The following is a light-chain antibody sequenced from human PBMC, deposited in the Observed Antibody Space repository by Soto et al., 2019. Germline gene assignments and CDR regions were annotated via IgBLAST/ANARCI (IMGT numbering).Light chain of an antibody. J-gene: IGLJ1*01. CDR3: SSYAGNNISLV. CDR1: SNDIGGFKY. V-gene: IGLV2-8*02. CDR2: GVT. Sequence: QSALTQPPSASRSPGQSVTISCSGTSNDIGGFKYVSWYQQHPGKAPKLMIYGVTERPSGVPDRFSGSKSGNTASLTVSGLQADDEADYYCSSYAGNNISLVFGTGTKLTVL.